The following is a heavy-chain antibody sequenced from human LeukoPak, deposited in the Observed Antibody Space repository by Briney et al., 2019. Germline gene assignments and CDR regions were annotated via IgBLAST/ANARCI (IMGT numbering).Heavy chain of an antibody. Sequence: ASVKVSCKASGGTFISYAISWVRQAPGQGLEWMGGIIPIFGTANYAQKFQGRVTITADESTSTAYMELSSLRSEDTAVYYCAREGPYSSGWYGYYYMDVWGKGTTVTVSS. J-gene: IGHJ6*03. CDR2: IIPIFGTA. CDR1: GGTFISYA. CDR3: AREGPYSSGWYGYYYMDV. D-gene: IGHD6-19*01. V-gene: IGHV1-69*13.